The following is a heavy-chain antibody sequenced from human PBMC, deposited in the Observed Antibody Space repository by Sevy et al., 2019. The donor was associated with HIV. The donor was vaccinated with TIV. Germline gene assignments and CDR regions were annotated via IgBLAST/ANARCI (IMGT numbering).Heavy chain of an antibody. V-gene: IGHV3-30*04. D-gene: IGHD3-9*01. CDR1: GFTFSDYV. CDR2: ISHDTTVK. CDR3: ARDADWSLNY. J-gene: IGHJ4*02. Sequence: GGSLRLSCAASGFTFSDYVMYRVRQAPGKGLEWLARISHDTTVKYYADSLKGRFTISRDNSKNTLYLQMNSLRHEDTAVYHCARDADWSLNYWGQGTLVTVSS.